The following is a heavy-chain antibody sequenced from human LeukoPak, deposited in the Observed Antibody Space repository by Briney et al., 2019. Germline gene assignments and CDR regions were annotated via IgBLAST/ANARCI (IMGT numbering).Heavy chain of an antibody. V-gene: IGHV3-48*04. D-gene: IGHD5-24*01. CDR1: GFTFSSYA. CDR3: ARGGDGYSRFDP. J-gene: IGHJ5*02. CDR2: ISKNSDLK. Sequence: GGSLRLSCAASGFTFSSYAMSWVRQAPGKGLEWVSYISKNSDLKSHADSVKGRFTIFRDNAKNSLFLQMNSLRVEDTAVYYCARGGDGYSRFDPWGQGTLVTVSS.